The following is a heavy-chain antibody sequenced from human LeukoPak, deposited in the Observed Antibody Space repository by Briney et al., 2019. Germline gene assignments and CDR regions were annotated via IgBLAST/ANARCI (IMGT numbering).Heavy chain of an antibody. J-gene: IGHJ3*02. CDR3: AKDHRPLRDCGDYEVRHDAFDI. V-gene: IGHV3-23*01. D-gene: IGHD4-17*01. CDR2: ISGSGGST. CDR1: GFTFSSYA. Sequence: GGSLRLSCAASGFTFSSYAMTWVRQAPGEGLEWVSAISGSGGSTYYADSVKGRFTISRDNSKSTLYLQMNSLRAEDTAVYYCAKDHRPLRDCGDYEVRHDAFDIWGQGTMVTVSS.